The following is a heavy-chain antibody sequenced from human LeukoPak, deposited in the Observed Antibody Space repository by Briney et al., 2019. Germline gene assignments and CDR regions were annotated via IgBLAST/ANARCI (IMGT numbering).Heavy chain of an antibody. V-gene: IGHV5-10-1*01. CDR1: GYTFTNYW. CDR2: IDPSDSYT. J-gene: IGHJ4*02. D-gene: IGHD5-12*01. Sequence: GESLHISCQGSGYTFTNYWISWVRQMPGKRLGWMGRIDPSDSYTNYNPSFRGHITISADKSSSTAYLHWSSLKASDTAMYFCARQYSGYDYYFDYWGQGSLVTVSS. CDR3: ARQYSGYDYYFDY.